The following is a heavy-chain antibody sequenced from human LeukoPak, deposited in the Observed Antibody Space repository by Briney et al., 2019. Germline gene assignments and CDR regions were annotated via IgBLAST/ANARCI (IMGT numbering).Heavy chain of an antibody. CDR3: ARDLWNYLIDY. J-gene: IGHJ4*02. V-gene: IGHV3-7*03. CDR1: GFTFSSYW. CDR2: IKQDGSEK. D-gene: IGHD1-7*01. Sequence: GGSLRLSCAASGFTFSSYWMSWVCQAPGKGLEWVANIKQDGSEKYYVDSVKGRFTTSRDNAKNSLYLQMNSLRAEDTAVYYCARDLWNYLIDYWGQGTLVTVSS.